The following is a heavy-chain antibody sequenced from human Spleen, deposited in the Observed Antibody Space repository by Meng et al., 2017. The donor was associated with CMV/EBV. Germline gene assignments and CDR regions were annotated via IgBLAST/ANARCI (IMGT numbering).Heavy chain of an antibody. D-gene: IGHD3-3*01. CDR3: ATSYDFWSGPHYYYGMDV. CDR2: IYPGDSDT. J-gene: IGHJ6*02. CDR1: GYSFTSYW. V-gene: IGHV5-51*01. Sequence: GESLKISCKGSGYSFTSYWIGWVRQMPGKGLEWMGIIYPGDSDTRYSPSFQVQVTISADKSISTAYLQWSSLKASDTAMYYCATSYDFWSGPHYYYGMDVWGQGTTVTVSS.